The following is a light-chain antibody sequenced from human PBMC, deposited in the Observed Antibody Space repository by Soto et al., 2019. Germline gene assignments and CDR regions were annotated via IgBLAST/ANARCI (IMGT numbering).Light chain of an antibody. CDR3: QPYGSSPPVT. V-gene: IGKV3-20*01. J-gene: IGKJ5*01. Sequence: EVVSSLSAGTVSLTQGERATLSCRASQSVSSSYLAWYQQKPCQAPRLLIYGASSRATGIPDRFSGSGSGTDFTPTISRLEPEDFAVYYCQPYGSSPPVTSGQGTRRAIK. CDR2: GAS. CDR1: QSVSSSY.